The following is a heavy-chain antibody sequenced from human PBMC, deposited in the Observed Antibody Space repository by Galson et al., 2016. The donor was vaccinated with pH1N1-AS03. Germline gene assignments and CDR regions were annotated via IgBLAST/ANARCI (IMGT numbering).Heavy chain of an antibody. D-gene: IGHD6-13*01. CDR2: IRWDGAT. J-gene: IGHJ4*02. V-gene: IGHV3-9*01. CDR1: GFTFDYYA. CDR3: VRDMGTTTAASGF. Sequence: SLRLSCAATGFTFDYYAMHWIRQRPGKGLEWVSGIRWDGATGYADSVQGRFTISRDQAKTSLYLQMTSLKIEYTALYYCVRDMGTTTAASGFWGQGILVTVSS.